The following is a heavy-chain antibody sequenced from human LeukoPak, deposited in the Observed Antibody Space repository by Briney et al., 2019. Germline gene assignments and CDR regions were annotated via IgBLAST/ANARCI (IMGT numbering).Heavy chain of an antibody. Sequence: GGSLRLSCAASGFTFSNYAMSWVRQAPGKGLEWVSTISNSGDATYYADSVKGRFTISRDNSKNTLYLQMNSLRAEDTAVYYCAKGLITMIVAEYFQHWGQGTLVTVSS. D-gene: IGHD3-22*01. V-gene: IGHV3-23*01. CDR3: AKGLITMIVAEYFQH. CDR2: ISNSGDAT. J-gene: IGHJ1*01. CDR1: GFTFSNYA.